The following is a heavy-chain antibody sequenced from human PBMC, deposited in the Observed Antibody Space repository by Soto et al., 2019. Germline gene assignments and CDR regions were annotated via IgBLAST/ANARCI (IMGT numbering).Heavy chain of an antibody. CDR1: GYSFTSYW. Sequence: GESLKISCKGSGYSFTSYWIGWVRQMPGKGLEWMGIIYPGDSDTRYSPSFQGQVTISADKSISTAYLQWSSLKASDTAMYYCASILPFGYDYYYGMDVWGQGATVTVSS. V-gene: IGHV5-51*01. J-gene: IGHJ6*02. D-gene: IGHD3-22*01. CDR3: ASILPFGYDYYYGMDV. CDR2: IYPGDSDT.